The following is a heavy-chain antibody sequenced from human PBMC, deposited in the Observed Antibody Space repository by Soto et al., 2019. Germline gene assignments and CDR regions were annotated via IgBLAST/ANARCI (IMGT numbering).Heavy chain of an antibody. D-gene: IGHD6-19*01. CDR3: ARVRGEWLDEFDY. V-gene: IGHV4-59*01. Sequence: PSETLSLTCTVSGGSISSYYWSWIRQPPGKGLEWIGYIYYSGSTNYNPSLKSRVTISVDTSKNQFSLKLSSVTAADTAVCYCARVRGEWLDEFDYWGQGTLVTVSS. CDR2: IYYSGST. CDR1: GGSISSYY. J-gene: IGHJ4*02.